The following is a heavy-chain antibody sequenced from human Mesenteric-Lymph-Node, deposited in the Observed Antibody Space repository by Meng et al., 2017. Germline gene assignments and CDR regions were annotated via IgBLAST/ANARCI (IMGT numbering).Heavy chain of an antibody. CDR3: ASGNKYPV. CDR1: GYRFSGRC. J-gene: IGHJ4*02. CDR2: NCTYDRTI. Sequence: SSAASGYRFSGRCKRPVLEGPGMGEGWGYKNCTYDRTIYYADSVKGRFTITQDTAKNPFYLHVNSVMAEDSAVYYCASGNKYPVWGQGTLVTVSS. D-gene: IGHD2-2*01. V-gene: IGHV3-11*01.